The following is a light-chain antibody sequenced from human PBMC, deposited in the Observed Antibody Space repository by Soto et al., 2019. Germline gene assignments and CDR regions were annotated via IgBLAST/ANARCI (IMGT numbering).Light chain of an antibody. V-gene: IGLV2-14*01. Sequence: QSVLTQPASVSGSPGQSITISCTGASSDVGGYNFVSWYQHHPGTPPKLIIYEVTHRPSGVSHRFSGSKSANTASLTISGLQVEDEADYFCGSYSSTTTREVFGTGTKLTVL. CDR2: EVT. CDR1: SSDVGGYNF. CDR3: GSYSSTTTREV. J-gene: IGLJ1*01.